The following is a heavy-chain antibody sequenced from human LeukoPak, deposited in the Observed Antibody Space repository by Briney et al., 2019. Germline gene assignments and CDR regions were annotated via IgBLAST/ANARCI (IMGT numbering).Heavy chain of an antibody. CDR3: ARGPTYYDILTGYEFDP. Sequence: ASVKVSCKASGYTFTDYYMHWVRQAPGQGLEWMGWISAYNGNTNYAQKLQGRVTMTTDTSTSTAYMELRSLRSDDTAVYYGARGPTYYDILTGYEFDPWGQGTLVTVSS. V-gene: IGHV1-18*04. CDR2: ISAYNGNT. D-gene: IGHD3-9*01. J-gene: IGHJ5*02. CDR1: GYTFTDYY.